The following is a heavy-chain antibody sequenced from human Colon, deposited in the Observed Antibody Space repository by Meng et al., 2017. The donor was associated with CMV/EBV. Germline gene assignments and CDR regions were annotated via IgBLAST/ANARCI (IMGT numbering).Heavy chain of an antibody. J-gene: IGHJ1*01. CDR1: GGSMSSNC. V-gene: IGHV4-59*01. CDR3: ALRGLAAGTFQH. CDR2: VCYNGIT. Sequence: LQGSGPGLVKPSGTLSLTCAVSGGSMSSNCWSWIRQPPGKGLEWIGYVCYNGITDYNPSLKSRVTISGETSKNQFSLQVSSVTAADTAMYYCALRGLAAGTFQHWGQGALVTVSS. D-gene: IGHD6-13*01.